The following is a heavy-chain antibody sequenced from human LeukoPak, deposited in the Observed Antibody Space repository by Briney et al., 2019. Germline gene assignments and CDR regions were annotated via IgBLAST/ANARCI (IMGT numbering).Heavy chain of an antibody. CDR2: IIPIFGTA. V-gene: IGHV1-69*01. Sequence: SVKVCCKASVGSYSSYPSSGVRPPRSPGLEWMGGIIPIFGTANYAQKFKGRVTITADDSTSTAYMELSSLRSDDTAVYSCARDRAPYYYDSSGYYSAYWYFDLWGRGTLVTVSS. J-gene: IGHJ2*01. CDR3: ARDRAPYYYDSSGYYSAYWYFDL. CDR1: VGSYSSYP. D-gene: IGHD3-22*01.